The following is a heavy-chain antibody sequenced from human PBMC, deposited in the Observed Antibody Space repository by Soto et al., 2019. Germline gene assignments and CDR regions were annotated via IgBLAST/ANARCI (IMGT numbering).Heavy chain of an antibody. J-gene: IGHJ4*02. V-gene: IGHV1-46*01. CDR1: GYSFTSYF. CDR3: VTDSLGFFPGLGY. CDR2: VNPTDGTT. Sequence: QVQLVQSGAEVKKPGASVSVSCKASGYSFTSYFMHWVRQAPGQGLEWMGDVNPTDGTTRYARQFQGRLTMTRDTSTSTGYMELRSLTSADTAVYYCVTDSLGFFPGLGYWGQGALVTVTS. D-gene: IGHD3-3*02.